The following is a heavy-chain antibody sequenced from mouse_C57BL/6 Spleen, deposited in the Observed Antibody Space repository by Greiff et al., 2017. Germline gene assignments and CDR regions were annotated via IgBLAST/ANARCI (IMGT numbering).Heavy chain of an antibody. CDR3: ANYYGSSYDWYFEV. J-gene: IGHJ1*03. Sequence: EVKLMESGPGLVKPSQSLSLTCSVTGYSITSGYYWNWIRQFPGNKLEWMGYISYDGSNNYNPSLKNRISITRDTAKNQFFLKLNSVTTEDTATYYCANYYGSSYDWYFEVWGTGTTVTVSS. CDR2: ISYDGSN. V-gene: IGHV3-6*01. D-gene: IGHD1-1*01. CDR1: GYSITSGYY.